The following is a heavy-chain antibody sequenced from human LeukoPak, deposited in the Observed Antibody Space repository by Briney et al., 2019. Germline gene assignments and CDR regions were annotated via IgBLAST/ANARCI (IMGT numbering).Heavy chain of an antibody. J-gene: IGHJ4*02. V-gene: IGHV4-38-2*02. CDR2: IYHSGST. Sequence: SETLSLTCAVSDYSISSSYYWGWIRQPPGKGLEWIGSIYHSGSTDYNPSLKSRVTISVDTSKNQFSLKLRSVTAADTAVYYCARDRAYCGGDCYFDFWGQGTLVTVSS. D-gene: IGHD2-21*02. CDR1: DYSISSSYY. CDR3: ARDRAYCGGDCYFDF.